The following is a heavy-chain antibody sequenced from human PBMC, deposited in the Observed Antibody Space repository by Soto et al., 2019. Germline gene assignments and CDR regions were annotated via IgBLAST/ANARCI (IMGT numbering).Heavy chain of an antibody. CDR3: ARVGDYYDSSGYHYYFDY. V-gene: IGHV4-31*03. Sequence: SETLSLTCTVSGGSISSGGYYWSWIRQHPGKGLEWIGYIYYSGSTYYNPSLKSRVTISVDTSKNQFSLKLSSVTAADTAVYYCARVGDYYDSSGYHYYFDYCGQGTLVTVSS. CDR1: GGSISSGGYY. CDR2: IYYSGST. J-gene: IGHJ4*02. D-gene: IGHD3-22*01.